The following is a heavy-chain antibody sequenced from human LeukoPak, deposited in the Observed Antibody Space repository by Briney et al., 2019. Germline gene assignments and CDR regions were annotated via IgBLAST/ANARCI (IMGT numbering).Heavy chain of an antibody. D-gene: IGHD3-3*01. J-gene: IGHJ4*02. Sequence: SETLSLTCTVSGGSISSSSYYWGWIRQPPGKGLEWIGSIYYSGSTYYNPSLKSRVTISVDTSKNQFSLKLSSVTAADTAVYYCARAPPFGAIFDYWGQGTLVTVSS. CDR3: ARAPPFGAIFDY. CDR1: GGSISSSSYY. V-gene: IGHV4-39*07. CDR2: IYYSGST.